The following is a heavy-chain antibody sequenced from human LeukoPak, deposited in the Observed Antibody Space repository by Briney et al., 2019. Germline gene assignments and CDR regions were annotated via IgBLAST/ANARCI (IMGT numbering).Heavy chain of an antibody. CDR3: ARDLGPICSGGSCYYY. CDR2: IYSGGST. Sequence: GGSVRLSCAASGFTVSSNDMSWVRQAPGKGLEWVSVIYSGGSTYYADSVKGRFTISRDNSKNTLYLQMNSLRAEDTAVYYCARDLGPICSGGSCYYYWGQGTLVTVSS. J-gene: IGHJ4*02. CDR1: GFTVSSND. D-gene: IGHD2-15*01. V-gene: IGHV3-53*01.